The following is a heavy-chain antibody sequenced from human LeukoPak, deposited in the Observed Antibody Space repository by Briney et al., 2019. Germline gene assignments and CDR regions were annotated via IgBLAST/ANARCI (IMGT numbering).Heavy chain of an antibody. CDR1: GYTFTGYY. Sequence: ASVKVSCKASGYTFTGYYMHWVRQAPGQGLEWMGWINPNSGGTNYAQKFQGRVTMTRDTSISTAYMELSRLRSDDTAVYYCARETSRPQASRDGFNFYFWGQGTLVTVSS. CDR3: ARETSRPQASRDGFNFYF. CDR2: INPNSGGT. J-gene: IGHJ4*02. D-gene: IGHD5-24*01. V-gene: IGHV1-2*02.